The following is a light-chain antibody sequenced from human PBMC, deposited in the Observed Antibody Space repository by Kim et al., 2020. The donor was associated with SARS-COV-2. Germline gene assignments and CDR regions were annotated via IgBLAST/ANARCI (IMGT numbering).Light chain of an antibody. J-gene: IGKJ2*01. Sequence: FAPEEKPTRSARDRKGGSSSHLAWYQKKPGQAPRLLINGASSRATGITDRFSGSGSGTDFTLTISRLEPEDFAVYYCQQYGSPPYTFGQGTKLEI. V-gene: IGKV3-20*01. CDR2: GAS. CDR1: KGGSSSH. CDR3: QQYGSPPYT.